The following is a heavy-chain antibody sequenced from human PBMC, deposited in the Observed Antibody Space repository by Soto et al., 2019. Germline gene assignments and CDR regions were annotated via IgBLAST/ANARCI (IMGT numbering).Heavy chain of an antibody. D-gene: IGHD3-22*01. CDR2: IYYSGST. J-gene: IGHJ4*02. V-gene: IGHV4-59*01. Sequence: SETLSLTCTVSGGSISPYYWSWIRQPPGKGLEWIGFIYYSGSTNYNPSLKSRVTISVDTSQNQFSLMLTSVTAADTAVYYCARPRSSGYAGEFDYWGQGILVTVSS. CDR3: ARPRSSGYAGEFDY. CDR1: GGSISPYY.